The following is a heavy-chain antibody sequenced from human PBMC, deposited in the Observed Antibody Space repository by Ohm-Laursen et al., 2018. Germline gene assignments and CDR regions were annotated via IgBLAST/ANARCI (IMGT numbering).Heavy chain of an antibody. CDR1: GGSISSYY. J-gene: IGHJ4*02. Sequence: SDTLSLTCTVSGGSISSYYWSWIRQPAGKGLEWIGRTYISGSTSYNPSLESRVTMSLDKSKNQFSLKLSSLTAADTAVYYCAREVIDKAAAGTAFDYWGQGTLVTVSS. V-gene: IGHV4-4*07. CDR3: AREVIDKAAAGTAFDY. D-gene: IGHD6-13*01. CDR2: TYISGST.